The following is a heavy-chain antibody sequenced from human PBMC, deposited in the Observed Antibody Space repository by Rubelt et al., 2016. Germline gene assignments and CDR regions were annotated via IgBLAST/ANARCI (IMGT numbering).Heavy chain of an antibody. CDR3: AKGARYDTSSWSFDY. CDR2: ISGTGGST. V-gene: IGHV3-23*01. Sequence: EVQLLESGGGLVQPGGSLRLSCAASGFTFSSYAMSWVRQAPGKGLEWVSGISGTGGSTYYADSVKGRLTISRDKSKTTLYLQMNSLRAEDTAVYFCAKGARYDTSSWSFDYWGQGTLVTVSS. J-gene: IGHJ4*02. CDR1: GFTFSSYA. D-gene: IGHD3-22*01.